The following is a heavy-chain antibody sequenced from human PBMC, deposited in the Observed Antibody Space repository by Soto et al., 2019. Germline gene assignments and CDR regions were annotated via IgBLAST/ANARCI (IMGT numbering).Heavy chain of an antibody. CDR3: ASRSSGWYFDY. Sequence: EVQLLESGGGLVQPGGSLRLSCAASGFTFSSYAMNWVRQGPGKGLEWVSVISGSGGSTYYADSVKGRFTISRDNSKNPLYLQMNSLRAEDTAVYYYASRSSGWYFDYWGQGTLVTVSS. CDR1: GFTFSSYA. CDR2: ISGSGGST. J-gene: IGHJ4*02. D-gene: IGHD6-19*01. V-gene: IGHV3-23*01.